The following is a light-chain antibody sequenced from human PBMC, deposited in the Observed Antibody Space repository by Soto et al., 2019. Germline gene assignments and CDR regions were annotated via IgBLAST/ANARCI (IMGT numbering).Light chain of an antibody. CDR1: QGVTSSY. Sequence: EIVLTQSPGTLSLSPGERATLSCRASQGVTSSYLAWYQQKPGQAPRLLIYGASIRTTGIPDRFSGSASGEDFTLTISRLEPEDFAVYYCQQYDSSPFTFGGGTKVEIK. CDR3: QQYDSSPFT. V-gene: IGKV3-20*01. J-gene: IGKJ4*01. CDR2: GAS.